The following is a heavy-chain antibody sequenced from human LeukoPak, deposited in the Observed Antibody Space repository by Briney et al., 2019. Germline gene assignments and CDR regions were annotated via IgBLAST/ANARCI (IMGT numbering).Heavy chain of an antibody. V-gene: IGHV3-11*04. Sequence: PGGSLRLSCTAYGFTFGEYYMSWVRQAPGKGLEWVSYISRRGTRIYYAKSVKGRFTVSRDNAENSLHLQMNSLRAEDTAVYYCARPTFEYSSSWDMDVWGKGTTVTVSS. CDR2: ISRRGTRI. CDR3: ARPTFEYSSSWDMDV. D-gene: IGHD6-6*01. CDR1: GFTFGEYY. J-gene: IGHJ6*03.